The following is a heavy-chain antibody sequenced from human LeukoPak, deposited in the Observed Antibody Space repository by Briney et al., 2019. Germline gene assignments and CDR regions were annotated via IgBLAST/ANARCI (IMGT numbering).Heavy chain of an antibody. Sequence: PSETLPLTCTTSGVSISRFYWSWVRQPPGKGLEWIGNIYSGVPTYFNPSLKSRVIISVDTSKNQFSLNLTSVTAADTAMYYCVQTTGWPGFDYWGQGILLTVSS. J-gene: IGHJ4*02. CDR1: GVSISRFY. V-gene: IGHV4-4*09. CDR3: VQTTGWPGFDY. CDR2: IYSGVPT. D-gene: IGHD1-1*01.